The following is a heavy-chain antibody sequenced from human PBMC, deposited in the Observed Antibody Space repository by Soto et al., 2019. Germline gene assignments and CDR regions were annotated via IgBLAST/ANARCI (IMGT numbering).Heavy chain of an antibody. J-gene: IGHJ4*02. CDR2: IKPDGIDK. Sequence: GGSLRLSCVASGFTYSNFWMNWVRQAPGKGLEWVANIKPDGIDKYYEDSVKGRFTTFRDNAKNSLFLQMNSLRVEDTAVYYCVRSRYGYGFEFWGQGTLVTVPS. CDR1: GFTYSNFW. CDR3: VRSRYGYGFEF. D-gene: IGHD5-12*01. V-gene: IGHV3-7*01.